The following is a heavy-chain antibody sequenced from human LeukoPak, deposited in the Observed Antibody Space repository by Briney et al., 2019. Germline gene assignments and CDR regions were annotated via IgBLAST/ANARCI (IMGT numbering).Heavy chain of an antibody. Sequence: PGGSLRLSCVASGFTFSSYAMNWVRQAPGKGLEWVSSISSSSSYIYYADSVKGRFTISRDNAKNSLYLQMNSLRAEDTAVYYCARDLCGGDCYSVYYFDYWGQGTLVTVSS. CDR1: GFTFSSYA. J-gene: IGHJ4*02. D-gene: IGHD2-21*02. V-gene: IGHV3-21*01. CDR3: ARDLCGGDCYSVYYFDY. CDR2: ISSSSSYI.